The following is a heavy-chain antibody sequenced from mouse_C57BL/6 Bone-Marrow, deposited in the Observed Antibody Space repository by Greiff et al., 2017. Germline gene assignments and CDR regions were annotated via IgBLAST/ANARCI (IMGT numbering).Heavy chain of an antibody. J-gene: IGHJ2*01. D-gene: IGHD2-3*01. Sequence: VQRVESGAELARPGASVKLSCKASGYTFTSYGISWVKQRTGQGLEWIGEIYPRSGNTYYNEKFKGKATLTADKSSSTAYMELRSLTSEDSAVYFCGLLRNFDYWGQGTTLTVSS. CDR1: GYTFTSYG. CDR2: IYPRSGNT. CDR3: GLLRNFDY. V-gene: IGHV1-81*01.